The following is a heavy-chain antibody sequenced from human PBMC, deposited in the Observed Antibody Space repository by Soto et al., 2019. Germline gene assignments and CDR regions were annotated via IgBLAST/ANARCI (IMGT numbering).Heavy chain of an antibody. J-gene: IGHJ4*02. V-gene: IGHV3-33*01. CDR1: GFTFSSYG. D-gene: IGHD3-10*01. Sequence: QVQLVESGGGVVQPGRSLRLSCAASGFTFSSYGMHWVRQAPGKGLEWVAVIWYDGSNKYYADSVKGRFTISRDNSKNTLYLQMNSPRAEDTAVYYCARSFQFVRGVDYWGQGTLVTVSS. CDR3: ARSFQFVRGVDY. CDR2: IWYDGSNK.